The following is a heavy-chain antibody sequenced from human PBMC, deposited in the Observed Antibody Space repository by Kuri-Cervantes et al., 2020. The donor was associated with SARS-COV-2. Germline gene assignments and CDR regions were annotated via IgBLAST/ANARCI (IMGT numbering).Heavy chain of an antibody. V-gene: IGHV1-18*01. CDR3: ARSPAMITFGGDQNIMDV. D-gene: IGHD3-16*01. CDR2: ISAYNGNT. CDR1: GYTFTSYG. Sequence: ASVKVSCKASGYTFTSYGISWVRQAPGQGLEWMGWISAYNGNTNYTQKLQGRVTMTTDTSTSTAYMELRSLRSDDTAVYYCARSPAMITFGGDQNIMDVWGQGTTVTVSS. J-gene: IGHJ6*02.